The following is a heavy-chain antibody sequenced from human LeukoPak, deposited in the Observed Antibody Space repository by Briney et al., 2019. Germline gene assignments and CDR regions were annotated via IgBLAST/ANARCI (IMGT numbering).Heavy chain of an antibody. V-gene: IGHV4-31*03. CDR2: IYYSGTT. CDR3: AREQYGGKDY. Sequence: PSQTLSLTCTVSGGSISSGGYYWGWIRQHPGMGLEWIGFIYYSGTTYYNPSLKSRVTISVDTSKDQFSLELTSVTAADTAVYYCAREQYGGKDYWGQGNLVTVSS. CDR1: GGSISSGGYY. D-gene: IGHD4-23*01. J-gene: IGHJ4*02.